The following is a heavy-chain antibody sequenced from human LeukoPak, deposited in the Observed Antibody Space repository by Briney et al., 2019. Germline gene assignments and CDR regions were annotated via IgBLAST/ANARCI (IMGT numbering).Heavy chain of an antibody. CDR2: INHSGST. V-gene: IGHV4-34*01. J-gene: IGHJ5*02. Sequence: SETLSLTCAVYGGSFSGYYWSWIRQPPGKGLEWIGKINHSGSTNYNPSLKSRVTISVDTSKNQFSLKLSSVTAADTAVYYCARGDRTYYYGSGGRAWFDPWGQGTLVTVSS. D-gene: IGHD3-10*01. CDR3: ARGDRTYYYGSGGRAWFDP. CDR1: GGSFSGYY.